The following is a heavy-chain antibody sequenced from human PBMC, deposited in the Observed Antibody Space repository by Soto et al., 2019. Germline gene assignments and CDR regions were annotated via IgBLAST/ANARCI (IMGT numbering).Heavy chain of an antibody. Sequence: ASVKVSCKASGGSFSSSGISWVRQAPGQGLEWMGWINPNSGGTNYAQKFQGRVTMTRDTSISTAYMELSRLRSDDTAVYYCARADYYDSSGPGAFDIWGQGTMVTVSS. D-gene: IGHD3-22*01. CDR2: INPNSGGT. CDR1: GGSFSSSG. V-gene: IGHV1-2*02. J-gene: IGHJ3*02. CDR3: ARADYYDSSGPGAFDI.